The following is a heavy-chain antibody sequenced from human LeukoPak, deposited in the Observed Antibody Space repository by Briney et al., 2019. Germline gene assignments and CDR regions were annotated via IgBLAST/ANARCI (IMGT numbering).Heavy chain of an antibody. J-gene: IGHJ5*02. V-gene: IGHV4-38-2*02. Sequence: SETLSLTCTVSGYFIRNGYYWGWIRQPPGKGLEWIGSIYESGSTDYNPSLKSRVTISADTSKNQFSLNLNSVTAADTAVYYCARRVDGAYGNCFYPWGQGTLVTVSS. CDR1: GYFIRNGYY. CDR2: IYESGST. CDR3: ARRVDGAYGNCFYP. D-gene: IGHD4-17*01.